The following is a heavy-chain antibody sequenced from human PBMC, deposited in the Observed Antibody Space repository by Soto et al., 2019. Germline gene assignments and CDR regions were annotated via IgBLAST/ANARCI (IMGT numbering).Heavy chain of an antibody. CDR2: ISSSGSTI. J-gene: IGHJ3*02. CDR3: ARADPEYYYDSSGYHDAFDI. Sequence: GGSLRLSCAASVFPFSDYYMSWIRQAPGKGLEWVSYISSSGSTIYYADSVKGRFTISRDNAKNSLYLQMNSLRAEDTAVYYCARADPEYYYDSSGYHDAFDIWGQGTMVTVSS. CDR1: VFPFSDYY. V-gene: IGHV3-11*01. D-gene: IGHD3-22*01.